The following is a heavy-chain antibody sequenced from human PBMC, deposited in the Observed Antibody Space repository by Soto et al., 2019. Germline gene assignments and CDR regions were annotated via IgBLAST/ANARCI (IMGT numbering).Heavy chain of an antibody. Sequence: ASVKVSCKASGYTFTNYYMHWVRQAPGQGLEWMGMINPRGESTSYAQKFRGRVTVTRDTSTTTVYMELTRLRSEDTAVYYCALSTIERTGVYDSGGQGPWATASS. CDR1: GYTFTNYY. CDR3: ALSTIERTGVYDS. D-gene: IGHD1-1*01. CDR2: INPRGEST. V-gene: IGHV1-46*01. J-gene: IGHJ4*02.